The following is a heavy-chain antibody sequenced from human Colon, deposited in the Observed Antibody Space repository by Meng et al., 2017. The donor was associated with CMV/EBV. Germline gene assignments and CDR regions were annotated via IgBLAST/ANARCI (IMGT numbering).Heavy chain of an antibody. D-gene: IGHD2-21*01. J-gene: IGHJ4*02. CDR3: ARDCGPTNWFADY. V-gene: IGHV3-21*01. CDR2: ISTRSSYI. CDR1: GFTFRDYS. Sequence: GESLKISCAVSGFTFRDYSMSWVRQAPGKGLEWVASISTRSSYIYYADSVKGRFTISRDNAKNLLYLQMNTLGAEDTAVYYCARDCGPTNWFADYWGQGTLVTVSS.